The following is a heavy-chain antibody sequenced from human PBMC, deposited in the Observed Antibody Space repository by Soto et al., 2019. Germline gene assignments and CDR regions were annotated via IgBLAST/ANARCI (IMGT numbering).Heavy chain of an antibody. Sequence: QVQLQESGPGLVKPSETLSLTCTVSGGSISSYYWSWIRQPPGKGLEWIGYIYYSWGTNYNPSLKSRVTISVDTSKNQFSLKLSSVTAADTDVYYCARGTGLAVAGTGFDYWGQGTLVTVSS. CDR2: IYYSWGT. V-gene: IGHV4-59*01. D-gene: IGHD6-19*01. CDR3: ARGTGLAVAGTGFDY. CDR1: GGSISSYY. J-gene: IGHJ4*02.